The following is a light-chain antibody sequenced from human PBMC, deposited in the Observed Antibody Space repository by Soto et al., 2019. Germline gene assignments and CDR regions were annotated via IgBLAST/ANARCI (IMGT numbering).Light chain of an antibody. CDR2: EVS. V-gene: IGLV2-8*01. Sequence: QSALTQPPSASGSPGQSVTISCTGTGSDVGGYNYVSWYQHHPGTAPQLMISEVSRRPSGVPNRFSGSKSGNAASLTVSGLQADDDADYYCCSYAGNSVVFGGGTKLTVL. J-gene: IGLJ2*01. CDR1: GSDVGGYNY. CDR3: CSYAGNSVV.